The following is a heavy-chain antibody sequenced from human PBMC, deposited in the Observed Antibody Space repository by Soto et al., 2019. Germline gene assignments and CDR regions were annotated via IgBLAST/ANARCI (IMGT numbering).Heavy chain of an antibody. V-gene: IGHV1-69*13. D-gene: IGHD2-8*01. Sequence: ASVKVSCKASGYTFTSYGISWVRQAPGQGLEWMGGIIPIFGTANYAQKFQGRVTITADESTSTAYMELSSLRSEDTAVYYCARGRCTNGVCFMNGMDVWGQGTTVTVSS. J-gene: IGHJ6*02. CDR2: IIPIFGTA. CDR3: ARGRCTNGVCFMNGMDV. CDR1: GYTFTSYG.